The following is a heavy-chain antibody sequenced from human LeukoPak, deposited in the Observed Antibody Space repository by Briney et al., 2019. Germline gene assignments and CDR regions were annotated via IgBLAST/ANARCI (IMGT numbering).Heavy chain of an antibody. V-gene: IGHV1-8*02. CDR3: ARAMDTTMAIFFDP. D-gene: IGHD5-18*01. CDR2: VNPNSGNT. CDR1: GGTFSSYA. J-gene: IGHJ5*02. Sequence: ASVKASCKASGGTFSSYAISWVRQATGQGLEWMGWVNPNSGNTDYAQRFQGRVTMTRNTSISTAYMELRSLRSEDTAVYYCARAMDTTMAIFFDPWGQGTLVTVSS.